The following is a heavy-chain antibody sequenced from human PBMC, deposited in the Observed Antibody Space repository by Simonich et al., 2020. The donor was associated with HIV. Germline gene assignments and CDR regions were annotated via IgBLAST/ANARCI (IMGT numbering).Heavy chain of an antibody. CDR2: NNHSGST. D-gene: IGHD6-13*01. CDR3: ARLTAGGLGEYFQH. J-gene: IGHJ1*01. CDR1: GGSFSGYY. Sequence: QVQLQQWGAGLLKPSETLSLTCAVYGGSFSGYYWSWIRQPPWKGLEWIGENNHSGSTNYNPSLKSRGTISVDTSKNQFSLKLSSVTAADTAVYYCARLTAGGLGEYFQHWGQGTLVTVSS. V-gene: IGHV4-34*01.